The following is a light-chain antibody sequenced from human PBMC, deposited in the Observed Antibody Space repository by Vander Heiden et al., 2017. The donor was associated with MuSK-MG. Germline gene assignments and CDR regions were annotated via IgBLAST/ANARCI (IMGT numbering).Light chain of an antibody. V-gene: IGKV3-11*01. CDR3: QQRSNGHPFIT. J-gene: IGKJ4*01. Sequence: EIVLTQSPATLSLSPGERATLSCRASQSVSSYLAWYQQKPGQAPRLLIYDASNRATGIKARFSGSGYGTDFTLTISSREPEDFAVYYCQQRSNGHPFITFGGGTKVEIK. CDR1: QSVSSY. CDR2: DAS.